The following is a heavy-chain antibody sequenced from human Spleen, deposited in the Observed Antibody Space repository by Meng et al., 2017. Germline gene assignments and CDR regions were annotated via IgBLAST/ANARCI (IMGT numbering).Heavy chain of an antibody. CDR1: GFTFSSYG. V-gene: IGHV3-33*01. Sequence: GESLKISCAASGFTFSSYGMHWVRQAPGKGLEWVAVIWYDGSNKYYADSVKGRFTISRDNSKNTLYLQMNSLRAEDTAVYYCARFNYHSSGYYYDDYWGQGTRVTVSS. D-gene: IGHD3-22*01. CDR3: ARFNYHSSGYYYDDY. CDR2: IWYDGSNK. J-gene: IGHJ4*02.